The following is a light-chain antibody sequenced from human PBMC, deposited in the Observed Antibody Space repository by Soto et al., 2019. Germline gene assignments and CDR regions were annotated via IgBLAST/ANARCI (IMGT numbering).Light chain of an antibody. CDR3: LQYNYWPPT. V-gene: IGKV3-15*01. CDR1: QSIKSSY. Sequence: IVLTQSPSTLSLSPGLRSTLPCRASQSIKSSYLAWYQQKTGQAPRLXIHGASTRATGIPARLSGSGYGTEFNLTISSLQSEDFAVYYCLQYNYWPPTFGQGTKVDIK. J-gene: IGKJ1*01. CDR2: GAS.